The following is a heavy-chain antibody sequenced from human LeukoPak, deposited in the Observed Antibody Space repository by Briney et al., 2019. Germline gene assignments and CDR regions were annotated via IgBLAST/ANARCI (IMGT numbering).Heavy chain of an antibody. V-gene: IGHV3-23*01. CDR2: IDAGGGDT. J-gene: IGHJ6*02. Sequence: GGSLRLSCAASGFSFSSYAMTWVRQAPGQGLEWVSSIDAGGGDTYHSDSVKGRFTISRDNPMNTLYLQMNSLRADDTAVYYCGRPTKYWLVRGNGVDVWGQGTTVTVSS. CDR3: GRPTKYWLVRGNGVDV. D-gene: IGHD6-19*01. CDR1: GFSFSSYA.